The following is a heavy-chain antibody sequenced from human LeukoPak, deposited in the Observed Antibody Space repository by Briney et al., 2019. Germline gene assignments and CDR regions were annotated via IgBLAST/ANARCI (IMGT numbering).Heavy chain of an antibody. CDR2: IYHSGST. D-gene: IGHD3-22*01. CDR1: GGSISSSNW. J-gene: IGHJ4*02. V-gene: IGHV4-4*02. Sequence: PSETLSLTCAVSGGSISSSNWWSWVRQPPGKGLEWIGEIYHSGSTNYNPSLKSRVTISVDKSKNQFSLKLSSVTAADTAVYYCASLKRYYYDSSGYYPFDYWGQGTLVTVSS. CDR3: ASLKRYYYDSSGYYPFDY.